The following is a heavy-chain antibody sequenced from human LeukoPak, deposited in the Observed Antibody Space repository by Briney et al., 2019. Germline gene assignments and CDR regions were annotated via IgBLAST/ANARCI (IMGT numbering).Heavy chain of an antibody. V-gene: IGHV5-51*01. CDR3: ARLPWNYGDS. CDR1: GYTFTNYW. J-gene: IGHJ5*02. Sequence: GESLKISCKGIGYTFTNYWIGWVRQRPGKGLEWMGIIHPGDSDTRYSPSFQGQVTISADKSFSTAYLQWISLRASDTAMYYCARLPWNYGDSWGQGTLVTVSS. CDR2: IHPGDSDT. D-gene: IGHD1-7*01.